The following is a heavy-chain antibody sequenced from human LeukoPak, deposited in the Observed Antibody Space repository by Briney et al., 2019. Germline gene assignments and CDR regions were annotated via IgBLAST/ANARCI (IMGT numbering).Heavy chain of an antibody. CDR3: ARNDDFWSGYSDY. Sequence: GGSLRLSCAASGFTFSSYAMHWVRQAPGKGLEWVAVISYDGSNKYYADSVKGRFTISRDNSKNMLYLQMNSLRAEDTAVYYCARNDDFWSGYSDYWGQGTPVTVSS. CDR1: GFTFSSYA. CDR2: ISYDGSNK. D-gene: IGHD3-3*01. V-gene: IGHV3-30*04. J-gene: IGHJ4*02.